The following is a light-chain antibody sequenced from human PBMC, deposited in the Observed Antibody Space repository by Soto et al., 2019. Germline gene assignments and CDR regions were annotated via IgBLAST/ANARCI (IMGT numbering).Light chain of an antibody. CDR1: QSVSSY. CDR3: QQRSNWPPIT. CDR2: DAS. Sequence: EIVLTQSPDTLSLSPGERATLSCRASQSVSSYLAWYQQKPSQAPRLLIYDASNRATGIPARFSGSGSGTDFTLTISSLEPEDFAVYYCQQRSNWPPITFGQGTRLEIK. V-gene: IGKV3-11*01. J-gene: IGKJ5*01.